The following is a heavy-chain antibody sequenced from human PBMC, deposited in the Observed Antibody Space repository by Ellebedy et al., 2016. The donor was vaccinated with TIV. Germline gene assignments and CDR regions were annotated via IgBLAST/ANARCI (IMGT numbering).Heavy chain of an antibody. CDR1: GGSISNSSYY. Sequence: MPSETLSLTCTVSGGSISNSSYYWGWIRQPPGKGLEWIGSIYYSGSTYYNPSLKSRVTISVDTSKNQFSLKLSSVTAADTAVYYCARGVPWVVTAIRPDWFDPWGQGTLVTVSS. D-gene: IGHD2-21*02. J-gene: IGHJ5*02. CDR3: ARGVPWVVTAIRPDWFDP. V-gene: IGHV4-39*07. CDR2: IYYSGST.